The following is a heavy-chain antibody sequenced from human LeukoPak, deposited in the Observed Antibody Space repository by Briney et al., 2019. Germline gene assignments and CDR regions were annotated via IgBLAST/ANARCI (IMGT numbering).Heavy chain of an antibody. CDR3: AGGTDYGGNEANYYYYGMDV. Sequence: ASVKVSCKASGGTFSSYAISWVRQAPGQGLEWMGRIIPILGIANYAQKFQGRVTITADKSTSTAYMELSSLRSEDTAVYYCAGGTDYGGNEANYYYYGMDVWGQGTTVTVSS. J-gene: IGHJ6*02. CDR2: IIPILGIA. CDR1: GGTFSSYA. D-gene: IGHD4-17*01. V-gene: IGHV1-69*04.